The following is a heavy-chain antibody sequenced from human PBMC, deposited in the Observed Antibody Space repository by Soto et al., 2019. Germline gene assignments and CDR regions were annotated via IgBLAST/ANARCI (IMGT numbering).Heavy chain of an antibody. CDR3: AKTITTAGVSSRGRGALLDS. Sequence: GGSLRLSCAASGFIFSTYGMHWVRQAPGKGLEWVALISFDGRQKYYAESLKGRFTISRDNSKDMLYLEVNSLRAEDTAVYYCAKTITTAGVSSRGRGALLDSWGQGTVVIVSS. D-gene: IGHD3-3*01. CDR2: ISFDGRQK. CDR1: GFIFSTYG. V-gene: IGHV3-30*18. J-gene: IGHJ4*02.